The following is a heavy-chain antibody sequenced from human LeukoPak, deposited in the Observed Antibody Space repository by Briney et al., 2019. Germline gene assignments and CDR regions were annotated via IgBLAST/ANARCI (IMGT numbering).Heavy chain of an antibody. Sequence: PSETLSLTCTVSGGSISSSSYYWGWIRQPAGKGLEWIGRIYTSGSTNYNPSLKSRVTMSVDTSKNQFSLKLSSVTAADTAVYYCARERGTNYDFWSGLYYMDVWGKGTTVTVSS. V-gene: IGHV4-61*02. D-gene: IGHD3-3*01. CDR2: IYTSGST. CDR3: ARERGTNYDFWSGLYYMDV. J-gene: IGHJ6*03. CDR1: GGSISSSSYY.